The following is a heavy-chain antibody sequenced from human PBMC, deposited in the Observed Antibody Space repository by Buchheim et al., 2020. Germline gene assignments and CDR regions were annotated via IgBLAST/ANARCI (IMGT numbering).Heavy chain of an antibody. V-gene: IGHV3-30-3*01. CDR1: GFTFSSYA. Sequence: QVQLVESGGGVVQPGRSLRLSCAASGFTFSSYAMHWVRQAPGKGLEWVAVISYDGSNKYYADSVKGRFTISRDNSKNTLYLQMNSLRAEDTAVYYCARYCSGGSCYSDGYYGMDVWGQGTT. D-gene: IGHD2-15*01. J-gene: IGHJ6*02. CDR2: ISYDGSNK. CDR3: ARYCSGGSCYSDGYYGMDV.